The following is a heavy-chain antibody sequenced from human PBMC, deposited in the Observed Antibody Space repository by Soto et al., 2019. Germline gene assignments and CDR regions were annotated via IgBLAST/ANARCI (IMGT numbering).Heavy chain of an antibody. V-gene: IGHV3-23*01. CDR1: GFTFSSYA. Sequence: GGSLRLSCAASGFTFSSYAMSWVRQAPGKGLEWVSAISGSGGSTYYADSVKGRFTISRDNSKNTLYLQMNSLRAEDTAVYYCAKDLVEQLGLPHGMDVWGQGTTVTASS. D-gene: IGHD6-6*01. CDR2: ISGSGGST. J-gene: IGHJ6*02. CDR3: AKDLVEQLGLPHGMDV.